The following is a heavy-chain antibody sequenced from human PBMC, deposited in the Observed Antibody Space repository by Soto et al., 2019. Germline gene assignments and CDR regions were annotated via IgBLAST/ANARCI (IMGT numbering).Heavy chain of an antibody. V-gene: IGHV4-59*08. CDR3: ARHGSGYYDSSGYYYV. J-gene: IGHJ4*02. CDR2: IYYSGST. CDR1: GGSISSCY. Sequence: SETLSLTCTVSGGSISSCYWSWIRQPPGKGLEWIGYIYYSGSTNYNPSLKSRVTISVDTSKNQFSLKLSSVTAADTAVYYCARHGSGYYDSSGYYYVWGQGTLVTVSS. D-gene: IGHD3-22*01.